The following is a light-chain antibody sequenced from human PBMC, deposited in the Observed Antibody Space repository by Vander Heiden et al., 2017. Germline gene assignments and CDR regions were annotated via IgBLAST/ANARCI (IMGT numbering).Light chain of an antibody. CDR3: QTWDSYTVP. CDR1: NLGQKF. Sequence: SSDLTQPPPVSVSPGQTASITCSGDNLGQKFVSWYQQRPGQSPVLVIYHDSQRPSGIPERFSGSNSGNTATLTISGTQAMDEADYYCQTWDSYTVPFGGGTKLTVL. V-gene: IGLV3-1*01. J-gene: IGLJ2*01. CDR2: HDS.